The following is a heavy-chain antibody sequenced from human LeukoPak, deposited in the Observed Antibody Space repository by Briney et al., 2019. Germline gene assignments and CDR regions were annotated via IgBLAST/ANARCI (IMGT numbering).Heavy chain of an antibody. D-gene: IGHD6-19*01. CDR3: AVTYSSGWYRWDYFDY. J-gene: IGHJ4*02. V-gene: IGHV1-24*01. Sequence: ASVKVSCKVSGYTLTELSMHRVRQAPGKGLEWMGGFDPEDGETIYAQKFQGRVTMTEDTSTDTAYMELSSLRSEDTAVYYCAVTYSSGWYRWDYFDYWGQGTLVTVSS. CDR2: FDPEDGET. CDR1: GYTLTELS.